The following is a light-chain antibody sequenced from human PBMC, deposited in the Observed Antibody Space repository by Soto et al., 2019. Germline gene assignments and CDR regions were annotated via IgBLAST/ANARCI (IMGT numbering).Light chain of an antibody. J-gene: IGKJ2*01. V-gene: IGKV3-11*01. CDR1: QSVGSY. Sequence: EIVLTQSPDTLCLSPGERATLSCRASQSVGSYLAWYQQKPGQAPRLLIYASSNRATGIPARFSGSGSGIDFTLTISSLEPEDFAVYYCQQRSNWYTFGQGTKVDIK. CDR3: QQRSNWYT. CDR2: ASS.